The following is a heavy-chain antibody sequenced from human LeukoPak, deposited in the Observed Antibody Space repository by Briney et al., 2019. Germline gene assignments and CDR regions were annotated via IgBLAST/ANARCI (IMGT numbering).Heavy chain of an antibody. J-gene: IGHJ6*03. D-gene: IGHD4-17*01. Sequence: TGGSLRLSCAASGFTFSSYWMSWVRQAPGKGLEWVANIKQVGSEKYYVDSGKGRFTISRDNAKNSLYLQKNSLRAEDTAVYYCAREGGDYGDYVYYYYYMDVWGKGTTVTVSS. V-gene: IGHV3-7*01. CDR1: GFTFSSYW. CDR2: IKQVGSEK. CDR3: AREGGDYGDYVYYYYYMDV.